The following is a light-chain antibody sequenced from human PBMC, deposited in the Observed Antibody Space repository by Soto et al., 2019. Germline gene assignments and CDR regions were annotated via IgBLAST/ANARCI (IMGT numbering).Light chain of an antibody. Sequence: AIQMTQFPSSLSASVGDRVTITCRASQGIRNDLGWYQQKSGRAPKLLIFGASTLQSGVPSRFSGSGSGTDFPLTISSLPPEDFATYYCLDDYSFPYTFGQGTKVEIK. V-gene: IGKV1-6*01. CDR3: LDDYSFPYT. CDR1: QGIRND. J-gene: IGKJ2*01. CDR2: GAS.